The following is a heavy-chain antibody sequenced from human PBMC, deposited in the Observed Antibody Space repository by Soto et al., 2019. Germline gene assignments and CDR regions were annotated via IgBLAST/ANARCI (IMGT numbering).Heavy chain of an antibody. CDR1: GFTFSSCA. CDR3: ARDRVMIVVVPGPGYFDY. D-gene: IGHD3-22*01. Sequence: QVQLVESGGGVVQPGRSLRLSCAASGFTFSSCAMHWVRQAPGKGLEWVAVISYDGSNKYYADSVKGRFTISRDNSKNTLYLQMNSLRAEDTAVYYCARDRVMIVVVPGPGYFDYWGQGTLVTVSS. J-gene: IGHJ4*02. CDR2: ISYDGSNK. V-gene: IGHV3-30-3*01.